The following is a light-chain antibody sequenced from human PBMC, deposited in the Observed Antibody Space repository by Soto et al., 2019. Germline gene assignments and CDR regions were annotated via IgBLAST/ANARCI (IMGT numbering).Light chain of an antibody. Sequence: EIVLTQSPGTLSLSPGERATLSCRASQSVSDTYLAWYQQKPGQAPRLLIYGASSRATGIPDRFSGSGSGTDFTLTISRLEPEDFAVYYCLQYGSSPRTFGQGTKVEIK. CDR2: GAS. J-gene: IGKJ1*01. CDR1: QSVSDTY. V-gene: IGKV3-20*01. CDR3: LQYGSSPRT.